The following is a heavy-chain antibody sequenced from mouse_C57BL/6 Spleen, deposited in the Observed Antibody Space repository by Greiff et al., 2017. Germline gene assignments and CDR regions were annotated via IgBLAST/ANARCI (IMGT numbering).Heavy chain of an antibody. D-gene: IGHD1-1*01. CDR1: GYTFTSYW. CDR3: ARSGYYYGSNNYYAMDY. Sequence: QVQLKQPGAELVKPGASVKLSCKASGYTFTSYWMQWVKQRPGQGLEWIGEIDPSDSYTNYNQKFKGKANLTVDTSSSTAYMQLSSLTSEDSAVYYCARSGYYYGSNNYYAMDYWGQGTSVTVSS. V-gene: IGHV1-50*01. J-gene: IGHJ4*01. CDR2: IDPSDSYT.